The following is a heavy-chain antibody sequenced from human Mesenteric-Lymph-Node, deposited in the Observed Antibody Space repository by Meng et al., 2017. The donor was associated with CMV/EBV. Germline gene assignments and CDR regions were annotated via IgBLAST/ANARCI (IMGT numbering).Heavy chain of an antibody. D-gene: IGHD7-27*01. CDR3: AHTPTGGSFDY. Sequence: TFSGFSLMTSGVGVGCIRQPPGKALEWLALIYWDDDKRYSPSLKSRLTITKDTSKNQVVLTMTNMDPVDTATYFCAHTPTGGSFDYWGQGTLVTVSS. V-gene: IGHV2-5*02. CDR1: GFSLMTSGVG. CDR2: IYWDDDK. J-gene: IGHJ4*02.